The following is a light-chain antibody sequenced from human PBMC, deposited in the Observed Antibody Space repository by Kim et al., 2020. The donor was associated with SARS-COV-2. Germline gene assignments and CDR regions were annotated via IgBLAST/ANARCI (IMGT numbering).Light chain of an antibody. Sequence: SYELTQPPSVSVSPGQTARITCSGDKLGDKYACWYQQKPGQSPVLVMYQDTKRPSGIPERLSGSNSGNTATLTISGTQAMDEADYYCQAWDSTTVVFGGGTKLTVL. CDR3: QAWDSTTVV. V-gene: IGLV3-1*01. CDR1: KLGDKY. J-gene: IGLJ2*01. CDR2: QDT.